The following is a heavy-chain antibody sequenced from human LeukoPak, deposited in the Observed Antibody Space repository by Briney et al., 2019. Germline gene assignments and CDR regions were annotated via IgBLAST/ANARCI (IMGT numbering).Heavy chain of an antibody. D-gene: IGHD4-11*01. CDR3: ARGKNSAS. Sequence: GGSLRLSCAASGFTFNNYWMTWVRQAPGKRLEWVANIKEDGVEKYYVDSAKGRFTISRDNAKNSLYLQMNSLRDEDTAVYYCARGKNSASWGQGTLVIVSS. J-gene: IGHJ5*02. V-gene: IGHV3-7*01. CDR1: GFTFNNYW. CDR2: IKEDGVEK.